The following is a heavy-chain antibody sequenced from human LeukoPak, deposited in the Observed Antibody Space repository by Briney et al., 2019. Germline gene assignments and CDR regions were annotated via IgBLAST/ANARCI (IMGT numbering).Heavy chain of an antibody. D-gene: IGHD3-9*01. CDR2: MNPNSGNT. V-gene: IGHV1-8*01. CDR3: ASGLRYFDWLDAYGMDV. Sequence: GASVKVSCKASGYTFTSYDINWVRQATGQGLEWMGWMNPNSGNTGYAQKFQGRVTMTRNTSISTAYMELSSLRSEDTAVYYCASGLRYFDWLDAYGMDVWGQGTTVTVSS. J-gene: IGHJ6*02. CDR1: GYTFTSYD.